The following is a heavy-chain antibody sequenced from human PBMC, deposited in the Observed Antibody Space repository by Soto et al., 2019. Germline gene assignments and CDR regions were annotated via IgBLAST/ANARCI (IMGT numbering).Heavy chain of an antibody. J-gene: IGHJ6*02. V-gene: IGHV1-69*18. Sequence: QVQLVQSGAEVKKPGSSVKVSCKASGDTFTSYAVSWVRQAPGQGLEWMGKIIPAFGKTYYAQKSQGRLTISADDSTSTAYMELSSLVSADTAVYYCARDPLSSFAMDVWGQGTTVIVSS. CDR2: IIPAFGKT. D-gene: IGHD3-10*02. CDR3: ARDPLSSFAMDV. CDR1: GDTFTSYA.